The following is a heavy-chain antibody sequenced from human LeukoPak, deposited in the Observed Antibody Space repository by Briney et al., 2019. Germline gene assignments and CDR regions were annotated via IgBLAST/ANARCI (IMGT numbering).Heavy chain of an antibody. CDR2: IKQDGSEK. V-gene: IGHV3-7*03. D-gene: IGHD3-10*01. CDR1: GFTFSSYW. J-gene: IGHJ4*02. CDR3: ARGLVPGGLGSYRVRDY. Sequence: GGSLRLSCAASGFTFSSYWMSWVRQAPGKGLEWVANIKQDGSEKYYVDSVKGRFTISRDNAKNSLYLQMNSLRAEDTAVYYCARGLVPGGLGSYRVRDYWGQGTLVTVSS.